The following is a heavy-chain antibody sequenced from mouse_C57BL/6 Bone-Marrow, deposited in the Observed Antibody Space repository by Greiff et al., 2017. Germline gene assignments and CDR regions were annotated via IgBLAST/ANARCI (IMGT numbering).Heavy chain of an antibody. D-gene: IGHD1-3*01. J-gene: IGHJ3*01. V-gene: IGHV5-4*03. CDR2: ISDGGSYT. Sequence: EVKLVESGGGLVKPGGSLKLSCEASGFTFSSYAMSWVRQTPEKRLEWVATISDGGSYTYYPDNVKGRLTFSRDNAKTNLYLQLSHLKSEDTAMYYCARAPLWWFAYWGQGTLVTVSA. CDR1: GFTFSSYA. CDR3: ARAPLWWFAY.